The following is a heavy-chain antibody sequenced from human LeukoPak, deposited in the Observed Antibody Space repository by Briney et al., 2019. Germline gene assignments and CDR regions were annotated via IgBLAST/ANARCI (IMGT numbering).Heavy chain of an antibody. V-gene: IGHV3-23*01. CDR1: GFSFSSHA. CDR2: ISISGDDT. D-gene: IGHD4-17*01. Sequence: GGSLRLSCATSGFSFSSHAMTWVRQAPGKGLEWLSAISISGDDTYYADSVKGRFTISRDNSKNTLYLQMDSLSADDTAMYYCANEIRPNDYWGQGTLVTVSS. J-gene: IGHJ4*02. CDR3: ANEIRPNDY.